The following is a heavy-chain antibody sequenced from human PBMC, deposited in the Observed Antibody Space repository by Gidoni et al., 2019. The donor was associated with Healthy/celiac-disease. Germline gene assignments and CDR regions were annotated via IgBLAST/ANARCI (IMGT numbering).Heavy chain of an antibody. D-gene: IGHD3-22*01. Sequence: QLQLQESGSGLVKPSQTLSLTCAVSGGSISSGGYSWSWIRQPPGKGLEWIGYIYHSGSTYYNPSLKSRVTISVDRSKNQFSLKLSSVTAADTAVYYCARGCYDSSGYYLPFDPWGQGTLVTVSS. J-gene: IGHJ5*02. V-gene: IGHV4-30-2*01. CDR2: IYHSGST. CDR3: ARGCYDSSGYYLPFDP. CDR1: GGSISSGGYS.